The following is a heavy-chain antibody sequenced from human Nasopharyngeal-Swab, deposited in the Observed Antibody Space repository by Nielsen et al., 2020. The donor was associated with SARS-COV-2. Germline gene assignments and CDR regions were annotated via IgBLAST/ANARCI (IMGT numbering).Heavy chain of an antibody. CDR3: AREGYGDSSFYFDY. CDR2: IRSSGNTL. D-gene: IGHD4-17*01. Sequence: GESLKISCAASGFTFSSYEMNWVRQAPGKGPEWVSYIRSSGNTLYYADSVKGRFTVSRDTAKNSLFLHLGRLRAEDTAVYYCAREGYGDSSFYFDYWGQGTLVTVSS. CDR1: GFTFSSYE. J-gene: IGHJ4*02. V-gene: IGHV3-48*03.